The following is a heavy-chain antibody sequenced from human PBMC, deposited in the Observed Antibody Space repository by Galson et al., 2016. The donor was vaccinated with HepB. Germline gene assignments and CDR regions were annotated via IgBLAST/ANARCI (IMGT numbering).Heavy chain of an antibody. J-gene: IGHJ6*02. CDR3: ARVMTTVLSPDYYYYYGMDV. CDR2: ILPIFAAS. Sequence: SVKVSCKASGGTFSSYAVSWVRQAPGQGLEWLGGILPIFAASNYAQKFQGRLTITADESTNTAYMELSSLRSEDTALYYCARVMTTVLSPDYYYYYGMDVWGQGTTVTVSS. D-gene: IGHD4-17*01. CDR1: GGTFSSYA. V-gene: IGHV1-69*13.